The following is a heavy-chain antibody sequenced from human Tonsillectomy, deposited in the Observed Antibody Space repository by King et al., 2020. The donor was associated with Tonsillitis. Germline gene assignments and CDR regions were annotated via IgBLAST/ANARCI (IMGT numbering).Heavy chain of an antibody. D-gene: IGHD2-2*01. V-gene: IGHV3-33*05. CDR1: GFTFSSYG. J-gene: IGHJ3*02. CDR3: ARECSSTSCSPPDALDI. CDR2: ISYDGSNK. Sequence: VQLVESGGGVVQPGRSLRLSCAASGFTFSSYGMHWVRQAPGKGLEWVAVISYDGSNKYYADSVKGRFTISRDNSKNTLYLQMNSLRAEDTAVYYCARECSSTSCSPPDALDIWGQGTMVTVSS.